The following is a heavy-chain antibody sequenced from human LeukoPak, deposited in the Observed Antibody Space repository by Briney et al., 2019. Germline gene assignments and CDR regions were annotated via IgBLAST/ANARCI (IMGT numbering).Heavy chain of an antibody. J-gene: IGHJ4*02. CDR3: AREGPMFDSGSYSKSQGY. D-gene: IGHD3-10*01. Sequence: PSETLSLTCTVSGYSINNNYYWDWIRQPPGKGLEFIASIHHSGTTYYNPALKSRVTISVDTSKNQFSLKVNSVTAADTAVYYCAREGPMFDSGSYSKSQGYWGQGILVTVSS. V-gene: IGHV4-38-2*02. CDR2: IHHSGTT. CDR1: GYSINNNYY.